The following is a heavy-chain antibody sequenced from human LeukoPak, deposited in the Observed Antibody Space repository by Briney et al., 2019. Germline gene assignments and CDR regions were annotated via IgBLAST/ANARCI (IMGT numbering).Heavy chain of an antibody. D-gene: IGHD5-12*01. CDR2: ISYDGSNR. Sequence: GGSLRLSCAASGFTFSSSGMHWVRQAPGKGLEWVAFISYDGSNRYYADSVKGRFTISRDNSKNTLYLQMNSLRAEETAVYYCAKETRGSYSDYWGQGTLVTVSS. V-gene: IGHV3-30*02. J-gene: IGHJ4*02. CDR3: AKETRGSYSDY. CDR1: GFTFSSSG.